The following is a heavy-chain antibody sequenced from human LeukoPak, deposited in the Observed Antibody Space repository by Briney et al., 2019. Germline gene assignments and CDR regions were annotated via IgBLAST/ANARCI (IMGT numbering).Heavy chain of an antibody. V-gene: IGHV1-46*01. Sequence: ASVKVSCKASGYTFTSYYMHWVRQAPGQGLEWMGIINPSGGSTSYAQKFQGRVTMTRDMSTSTVYMELSSLRSEDTAVYYCARELTLTVAGSRSGLWGKVAPTTTRREYYFDFWGQGTLVTVSS. J-gene: IGHJ4*02. CDR2: INPSGGST. D-gene: IGHD6-19*01. CDR3: ARELTLTVAGSRSGLWGKVAPTTTRREYYFDF. CDR1: GYTFTSYY.